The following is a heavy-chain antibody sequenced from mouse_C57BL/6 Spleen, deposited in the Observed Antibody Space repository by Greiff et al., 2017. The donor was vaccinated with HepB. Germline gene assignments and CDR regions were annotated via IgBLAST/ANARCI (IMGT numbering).Heavy chain of an antibody. CDR2: FYPGSGSI. V-gene: IGHV1-62-2*01. Sequence: QVQLKQSGAELVKPGASVKLSCKASGYTFTEYTIHWVKQRSGQGLEWIGWFYPGSGSIKYNEKFKDKATLTADKYSSTVYMELSRLTSEDSAVDFVARHEDYYGNYGFAYWGQGTLVTVSA. J-gene: IGHJ3*01. CDR3: ARHEDYYGNYGFAY. CDR1: GYTFTEYT. D-gene: IGHD2-1*01.